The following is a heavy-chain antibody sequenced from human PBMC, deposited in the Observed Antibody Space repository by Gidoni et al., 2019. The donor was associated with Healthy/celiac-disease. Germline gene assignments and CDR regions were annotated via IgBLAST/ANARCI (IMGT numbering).Heavy chain of an antibody. CDR3: AREADIAAHYYYYGMDV. J-gene: IGHJ6*02. D-gene: IGHD6-13*01. CDR1: GYTFPRYY. Sequence: QVQLVQSGAEVKKPGASVKVSCKASGYTFPRYYMHWVRQAPGQGLEWIGIINPSGGSTSYAQKCQGRVTMTRDTSTSTVYMGLSSLRSEDTAVYYCAREADIAAHYYYYGMDVWGQGTTVTVSS. V-gene: IGHV1-46*01. CDR2: INPSGGST.